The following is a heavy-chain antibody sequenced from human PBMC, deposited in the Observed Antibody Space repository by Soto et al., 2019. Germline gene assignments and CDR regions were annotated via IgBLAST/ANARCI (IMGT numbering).Heavy chain of an antibody. D-gene: IGHD2-2*01. CDR2: INHSGST. CDR3: ARGRIVVVPAARNYFDY. CDR1: GGSFSGYY. Sequence: SSETLSLTCAVYGGSFSGYYWSWIRQPPGKGLEWIGEINHSGSTNYNPSLKSRVTISVDTSKNQFSLKLSSVTAADTAVYYCARGRIVVVPAARNYFDYWGQGTLVTVSS. V-gene: IGHV4-34*01. J-gene: IGHJ4*02.